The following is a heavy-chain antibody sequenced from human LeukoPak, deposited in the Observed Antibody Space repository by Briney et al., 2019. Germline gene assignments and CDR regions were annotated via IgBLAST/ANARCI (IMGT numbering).Heavy chain of an antibody. Sequence: PGGSLRLSCAASGFTFSSYAMSWVRQAPGKGLEWVSAISGSGGSTYYADSVKGRFTIPRDNSKNTLYLQMNSLRAEDTAVYYCAKAADLSGYSGYWDYWGQGTLVTVSS. J-gene: IGHJ4*02. CDR1: GFTFSSYA. V-gene: IGHV3-23*01. CDR3: AKAADLSGYSGYWDY. CDR2: ISGSGGST. D-gene: IGHD5-12*01.